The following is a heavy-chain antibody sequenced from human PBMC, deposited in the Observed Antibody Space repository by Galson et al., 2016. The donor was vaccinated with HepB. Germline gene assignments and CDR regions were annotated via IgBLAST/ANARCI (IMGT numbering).Heavy chain of an antibody. J-gene: IGHJ1*01. CDR3: ATEELFRGNNNVPQSEY. D-gene: IGHD1/OR15-1a*01. Sequence: SVKVSCKASGYTFTNYGMSWVRQAPGHGLEWMGWINPNTGNPTYAQGFTGRFVFSLDTSVSTAYLQISSLKADDTAVYYCATEELFRGNNNVPQSEYWGQGTLVTVSS. CDR1: GYTFTNYG. V-gene: IGHV7-4-1*02. CDR2: INPNTGNP.